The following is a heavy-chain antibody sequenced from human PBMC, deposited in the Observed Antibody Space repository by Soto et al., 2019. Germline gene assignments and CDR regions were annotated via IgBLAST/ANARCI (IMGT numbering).Heavy chain of an antibody. CDR2: INHSGST. J-gene: IGHJ6*02. D-gene: IGHD3-3*01. CDR3: ARWALNYDLWRGPSTGGMDC. Sequence: GKRLEWIGEINHSGSTSHNPSLKSRVTLSLDTSKNQFSLILTSVTAADTAVYYCARWALNYDLWRGPSTGGMDCWGQGTTVT. V-gene: IGHV4-34*01.